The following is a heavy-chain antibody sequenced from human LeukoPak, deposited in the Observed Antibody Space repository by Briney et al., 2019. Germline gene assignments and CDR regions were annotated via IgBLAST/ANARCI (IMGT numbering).Heavy chain of an antibody. J-gene: IGHJ4*02. Sequence: PGGSLRPSCAASGFTFSSYEMNWVRQAPGKGLEWVSYISSSGSTIYYADSVKGRFTISRDNAKNSLYLQMNSLRAEDTAVYYCARDEAAEYSYGYWGTFDYWGQGTLVTVSS. CDR3: ARDEAAEYSYGYWGTFDY. D-gene: IGHD5-18*01. CDR1: GFTFSSYE. CDR2: ISSSGSTI. V-gene: IGHV3-48*03.